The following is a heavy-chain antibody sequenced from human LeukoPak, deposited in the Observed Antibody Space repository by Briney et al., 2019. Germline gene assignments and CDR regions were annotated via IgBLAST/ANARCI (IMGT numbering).Heavy chain of an antibody. CDR2: IYPGDSDT. J-gene: IGHJ4*02. CDR3: ARRIAVAGTLFLDY. D-gene: IGHD6-19*01. V-gene: IGHV5-51*01. Sequence: GESPQISCNGSGYSFTSYWIGWVRQMPGKGLEWMGIIYPGDSDTRYSPSFQGQVTISADKSISTAYLQWSSLKASDTAMYYCARRIAVAGTLFLDYWGQGTLVTVSS. CDR1: GYSFTSYW.